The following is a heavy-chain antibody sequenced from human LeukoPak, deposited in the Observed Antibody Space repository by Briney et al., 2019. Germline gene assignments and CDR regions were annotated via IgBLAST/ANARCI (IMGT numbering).Heavy chain of an antibody. V-gene: IGHV3-11*06. CDR1: GFTFGAYY. J-gene: IGHJ6*02. CDR3: ARDSSSWYYDYYYYGMDV. Sequence: GGSLRLSCAASGFTFGAYYMSWIRQAPGKGLEWLADISRNRHNTNNADSVKGRFTISRDNAKNSLYLQMNSLRAEDTAVYYCARDSSSWYYDYYYYGMDVWGQGTTVTVSS. D-gene: IGHD6-13*01. CDR2: ISRNRHNT.